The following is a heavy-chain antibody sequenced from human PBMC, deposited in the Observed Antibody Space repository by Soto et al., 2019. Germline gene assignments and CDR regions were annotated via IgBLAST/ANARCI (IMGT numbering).Heavy chain of an antibody. CDR1: GYTFTSYG. CDR3: ARDIMVRGVISNNWFDP. V-gene: IGHV1-18*01. Sequence: ASVKVSCKASGYTFTSYGISWVRRAPGQGLEWMGWISAYNGNTNYAQKLQGRVTMTTDTSTSTAYMELRSLRSDDTAVYYCARDIMVRGVISNNWFDPWGQGTLVTVSS. J-gene: IGHJ5*02. D-gene: IGHD3-10*01. CDR2: ISAYNGNT.